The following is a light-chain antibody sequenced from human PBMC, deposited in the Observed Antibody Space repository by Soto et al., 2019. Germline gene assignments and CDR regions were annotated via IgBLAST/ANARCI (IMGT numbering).Light chain of an antibody. CDR2: EVS. V-gene: IGLV2-11*01. J-gene: IGLJ1*01. CDR3: CSFAGNTYV. CDR1: SSDVGGYNS. Sequence: QSALTQPRSVSGSPGQSVTISCTGTSSDVGGYNSVSWYQQHPGKAPRLMIYEVSKGPSGVPDRFFGSKSDNTASLTISGLQAEDEADYYCCSFAGNTYVFGSGTKLTVL.